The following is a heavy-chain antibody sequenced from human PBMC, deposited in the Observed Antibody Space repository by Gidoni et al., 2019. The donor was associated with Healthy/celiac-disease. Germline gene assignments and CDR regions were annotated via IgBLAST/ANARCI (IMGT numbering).Heavy chain of an antibody. CDR3: ARKEVYDILTGYFNAFDY. V-gene: IGHV3-7*01. D-gene: IGHD3-9*01. CDR2: IKQDGSEK. Sequence: EVQLVESGGGLVQPGGSLRLSCAASGFTFSSYWMSWVRQAPGKGLEWVANIKQDGSEKYYVDSGKGRFTISRDNAKNSLYLQMNSLRAEDTAVYYCARKEVYDILTGYFNAFDYWGQGTLVTVSS. J-gene: IGHJ4*02. CDR1: GFTFSSYW.